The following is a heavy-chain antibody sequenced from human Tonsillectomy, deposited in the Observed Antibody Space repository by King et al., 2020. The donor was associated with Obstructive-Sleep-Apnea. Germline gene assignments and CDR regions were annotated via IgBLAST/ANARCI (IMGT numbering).Heavy chain of an antibody. V-gene: IGHV3-21*01. D-gene: IGHD3-9*01. CDR3: ARVYYDILTGYGGYADY. CDR1: GFTFSRYT. J-gene: IGHJ4*02. CDR2: ISSSGTYI. Sequence: VQLVESGGGLVKPGGSLRLSCAASGFTFSRYTMNWVRDAPGKGREWVPSISSSGTYIHYADSVKGRFTISRDNAENSLYLQMKSLRAEDTAVYYCARVYYDILTGYGGYADYWGQGTLVTVSS.